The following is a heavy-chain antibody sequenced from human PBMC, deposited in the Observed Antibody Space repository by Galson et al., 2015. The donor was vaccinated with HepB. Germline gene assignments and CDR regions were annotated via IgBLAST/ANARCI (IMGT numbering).Heavy chain of an antibody. Sequence: LSLTCTVSGGSIRSGSYYWGWVRQPPGKGLEWIGSLYYTGSTYYNPSLKSRVTISVDTSKNQFSLKLSSVTAADTAVYYCAREGDIGVVRGSRPNDAFEIWGQGTRFTVSS. J-gene: IGHJ3*02. CDR1: GGSIRSGSYY. D-gene: IGHD2-15*01. CDR2: LYYTGST. V-gene: IGHV4-39*07. CDR3: AREGDIGVVRGSRPNDAFEI.